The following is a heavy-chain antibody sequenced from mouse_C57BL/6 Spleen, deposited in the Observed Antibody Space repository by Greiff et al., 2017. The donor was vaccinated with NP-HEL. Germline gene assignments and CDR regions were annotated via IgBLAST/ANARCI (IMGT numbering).Heavy chain of an antibody. J-gene: IGHJ2*01. CDR2: ISSGGSYT. CDR3: ASLSIYYDYGDGYFDY. D-gene: IGHD2-4*01. Sequence: EVKLMESGGDLVKPGGSLKLSCAASGFTFSSYGMSWVRQTPDKRLEWVATISSGGSYTYYPDSVKGRFTISRDNAKNTLYLQMSSLKSEDTAMYYCASLSIYYDYGDGYFDYWGQGTTLTVSS. CDR1: GFTFSSYG. V-gene: IGHV5-6*01.